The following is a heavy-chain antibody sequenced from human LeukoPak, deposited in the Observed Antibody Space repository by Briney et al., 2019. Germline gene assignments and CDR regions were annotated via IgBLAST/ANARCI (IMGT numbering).Heavy chain of an antibody. CDR3: AVVGARGYFDY. Sequence: SETLSLTCAVYGGSFSGYYWSWIRQPPGKGLGWIGEINHSGSINYNPSLKSRVTISVDTSKNQFSLKLSSVTAADTAVYDCAVVGARGYFDYWGQGTLVTVSS. CDR2: INHSGSI. V-gene: IGHV4-34*01. D-gene: IGHD1-26*01. J-gene: IGHJ4*02. CDR1: GGSFSGYY.